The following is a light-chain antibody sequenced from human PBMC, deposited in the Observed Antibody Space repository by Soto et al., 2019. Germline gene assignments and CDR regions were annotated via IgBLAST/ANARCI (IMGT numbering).Light chain of an antibody. CDR3: QQYGTSPYT. Sequence: EIVLTQSPGTLSLSPGERATLSCRASQSVSSSYLALYQHKPGQAPRLLIYGASSRATGIPDRFSGSGSGTDFTLTISRLEPDDFAVYSCQQYGTSPYTFGQGTKLEIK. J-gene: IGKJ2*01. CDR1: QSVSSSY. CDR2: GAS. V-gene: IGKV3-20*01.